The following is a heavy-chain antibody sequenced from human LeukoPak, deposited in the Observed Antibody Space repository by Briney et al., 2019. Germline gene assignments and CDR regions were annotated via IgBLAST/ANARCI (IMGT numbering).Heavy chain of an antibody. CDR1: GYTFTGYY. D-gene: IGHD3-22*01. Sequence: ASVKVSCKASGYTFTGYYMHWVRQAPGQGLEWMGWINPNSGGTNYAQKFQGRVTMTRDTSISTAYMELSRLRSDDTAVYYCAREEAAYYYDGSEKNWFDPWGQGTLVTVSS. CDR2: INPNSGGT. CDR3: AREEAAYYYDGSEKNWFDP. V-gene: IGHV1-2*02. J-gene: IGHJ5*02.